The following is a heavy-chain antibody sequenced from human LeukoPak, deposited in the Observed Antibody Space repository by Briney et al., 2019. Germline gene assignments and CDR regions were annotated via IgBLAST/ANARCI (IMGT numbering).Heavy chain of an antibody. J-gene: IGHJ4*02. V-gene: IGHV1-58*02. CDR2: IVVGSGNT. D-gene: IGHD5-18*01. CDR3: AALSVDTAMGPYFDY. CDR1: GFTFTSSA. Sequence: TSVKVSCKASGFTFTSSAMQWVRQARGQRLEWIGGIVVGSGNTNYAQKFQERVTITRVMSTSTAYMQLSSLRSDDTAVDYCAALSVDTAMGPYFDYWGQGTLVTVSS.